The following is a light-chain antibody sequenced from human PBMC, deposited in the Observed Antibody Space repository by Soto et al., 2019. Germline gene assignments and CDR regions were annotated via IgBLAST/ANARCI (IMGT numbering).Light chain of an antibody. CDR1: QSVSTF. CDR3: QQRSNWPLT. J-gene: IGKJ4*01. Sequence: EVVLTQSPGTLSLSPGERATLSCRASQSVSTFLAWYQQKPGQAPRLLISDSSDRATGIPARFSGSGSGTDFTLTISSLEPEDSAVYYCQQRSNWPLTFGGGTKVEI. V-gene: IGKV3-11*01. CDR2: DSS.